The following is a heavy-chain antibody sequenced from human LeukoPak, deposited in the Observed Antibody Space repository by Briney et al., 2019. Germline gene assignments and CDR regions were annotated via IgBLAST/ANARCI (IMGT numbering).Heavy chain of an antibody. D-gene: IGHD3-9*01. J-gene: IGHJ6*02. V-gene: IGHV3-74*03. CDR3: ARSDIFTNYGMDV. CDR1: GFTFNKYY. CDR2: INVDGSST. Sequence: GGSLRLSCTASGFTFNKYYMQWVRQVPGKGLVWVSRINVDGSSTTYADSVRGRFTISRDTAKSTLYLQMNRLRVEDTAVYYCARSDIFTNYGMDVWGQGTTVTVSS.